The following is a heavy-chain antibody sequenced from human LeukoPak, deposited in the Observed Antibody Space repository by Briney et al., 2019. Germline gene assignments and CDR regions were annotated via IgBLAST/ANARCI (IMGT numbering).Heavy chain of an antibody. Sequence: PGGSLRLSCAASGFTFNPYAMSWVRQAPGKGLEWVAGIGGGGDRTYYADSVKGRFTISRDNSKDTLFLQMNSLKADDTAVYYCAKASRQAAVASPLDYWGQGTLVTVSS. D-gene: IGHD6-19*01. CDR2: IGGGGDRT. CDR1: GFTFNPYA. CDR3: AKASRQAAVASPLDY. V-gene: IGHV3-23*01. J-gene: IGHJ4*02.